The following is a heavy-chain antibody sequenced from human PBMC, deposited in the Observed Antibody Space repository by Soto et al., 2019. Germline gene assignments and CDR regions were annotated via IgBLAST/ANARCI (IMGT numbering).Heavy chain of an antibody. D-gene: IGHD5-18*01. Sequence: PSETLSLTCAVSGGSISSGGYSWSWIRQPPGKGLEWIGYIYHSGSTYYNPSLKSRVTISVDRSKNQFSLKLSSVTAADTAVYYCARETSRGYSLVRRGWFDSWGQGTLVTVSS. CDR3: ARETSRGYSLVRRGWFDS. CDR2: IYHSGST. V-gene: IGHV4-30-2*01. CDR1: GGSISSGGYS. J-gene: IGHJ5*01.